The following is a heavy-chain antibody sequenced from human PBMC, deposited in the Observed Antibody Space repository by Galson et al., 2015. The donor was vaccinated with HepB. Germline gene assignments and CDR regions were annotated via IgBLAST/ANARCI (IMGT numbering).Heavy chain of an antibody. J-gene: IGHJ6*02. Sequence: SLRLSCAASGFTFSSYWMHWVRQAPGKGLVWVSRIKSDGSRTMYADSAKGRFTISRDNAKNTVYLQMNSLRADDTAVYYCEREGHGDYGIYYAMDAWGQGTTVTVSS. CDR2: IKSDGSRT. CDR1: GFTFSSYW. CDR3: EREGHGDYGIYYAMDA. V-gene: IGHV3-74*03. D-gene: IGHD4-17*01.